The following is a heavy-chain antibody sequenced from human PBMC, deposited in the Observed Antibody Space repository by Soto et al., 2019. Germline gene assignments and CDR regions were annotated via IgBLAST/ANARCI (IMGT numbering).Heavy chain of an antibody. Sequence: ASVKVSCKASGFTFTSSAVQWVRQARGQRLEWIGWIVVGSGNTNYAQKFQERVTITRDMSTSTAYMELSSLRSEDTAVYYCAAAGYDILTGYYHFDYWGQGTLVTVSS. D-gene: IGHD3-9*01. V-gene: IGHV1-58*01. J-gene: IGHJ4*02. CDR1: GFTFTSSA. CDR2: IVVGSGNT. CDR3: AAAGYDILTGYYHFDY.